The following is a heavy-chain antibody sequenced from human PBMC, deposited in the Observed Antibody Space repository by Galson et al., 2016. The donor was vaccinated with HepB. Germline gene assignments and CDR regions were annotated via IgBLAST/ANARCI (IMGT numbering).Heavy chain of an antibody. V-gene: IGHV2-70*01. Sequence: PALVKPTQTLTLTCTSSGFSRSSNGMCVSWIRQPPGKALEWLALIAWDADKYYSTSLKTRLTISKDTSNNQVVLTMTNMDHVDTATYYCARSTGYYFDTSGYYFDYWGQGTLVPVSS. CDR1: GFSRSSNGMC. J-gene: IGHJ4*02. CDR3: ARSTGYYFDTSGYYFDY. CDR2: IAWDADK. D-gene: IGHD3-22*01.